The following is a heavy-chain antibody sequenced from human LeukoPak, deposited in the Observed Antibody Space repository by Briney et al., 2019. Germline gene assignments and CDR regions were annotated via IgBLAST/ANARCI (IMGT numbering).Heavy chain of an antibody. D-gene: IGHD6-19*01. CDR2: IYTSGST. Sequence: SETLSLTCTVSGGSISSYYWSWIRQPPGKGLEWIGYIYTSGSTSYNPSLKSRVTISVDTSKNQFSLKLSSVTAADTAVYYCAGTAVAASYYFDYWGQGTLVTVSS. J-gene: IGHJ4*02. CDR1: GGSISSYY. CDR3: AGTAVAASYYFDY. V-gene: IGHV4-4*09.